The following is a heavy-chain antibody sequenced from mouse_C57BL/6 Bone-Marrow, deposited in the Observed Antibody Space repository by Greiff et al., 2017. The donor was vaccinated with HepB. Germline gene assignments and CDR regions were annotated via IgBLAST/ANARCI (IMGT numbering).Heavy chain of an antibody. J-gene: IGHJ3*01. D-gene: IGHD2-14*01. CDR2: IYPGDGDT. V-gene: IGHV1-82*01. CDR3: APIGTAPGFAY. CDR1: GYAFSSSW. Sequence: QVQLQESGPELVKPGASVKISCKASGYAFSSSWMNWVKQRPGKGLEWIGRIYPGDGDTNYNGKFKGKATLTADKSSSTAYMQLSSLTSEDSAVYICAPIGTAPGFAYWGQGTLVTVSA.